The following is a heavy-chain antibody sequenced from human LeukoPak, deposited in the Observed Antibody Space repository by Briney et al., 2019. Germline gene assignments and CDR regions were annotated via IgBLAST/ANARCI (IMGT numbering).Heavy chain of an antibody. J-gene: IGHJ6*03. D-gene: IGHD3-16*01. CDR1: GFTFSNYG. Sequence: GGSLRLSCAASGFTFSNYGMSWVRQAPGKGLEWVSVTSGSGASSGNTYYADSVKGRFTISRDNSKNTLYLQMNSLRAEDTAVYYCAKLWGQSSYYYYMDVWGKGTTVTVSS. CDR3: AKLWGQSSYYYYMDV. V-gene: IGHV3-23*01. CDR2: TSGSGASSGNT.